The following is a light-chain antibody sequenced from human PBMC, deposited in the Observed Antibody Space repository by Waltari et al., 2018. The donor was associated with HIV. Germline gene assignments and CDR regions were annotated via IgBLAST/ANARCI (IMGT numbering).Light chain of an antibody. Sequence: DIVMTQSPESLALSVGERATINCKSSQSVLYISDNKNYLGWYQQKTGQPPKLRIYWASTRESGIPVRFNGSGSETDFTLSSSSRQVEDVAEYYCQQYYGIPPLGAGTKVEIK. CDR3: QQYYGIPP. V-gene: IGKV4-1*01. J-gene: IGKJ4*01. CDR1: QSVLYISDNKNY. CDR2: WAS.